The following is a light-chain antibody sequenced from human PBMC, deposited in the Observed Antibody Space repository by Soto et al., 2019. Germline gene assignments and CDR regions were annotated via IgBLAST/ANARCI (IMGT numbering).Light chain of an antibody. Sequence: VLSQSPGRLSLSPGERATLSCRASQSVPSTYFAWYQQKSGQPPRLLISGTSNRATGIPDRFSGSGSGRDFTLTISRLEPEDFAVYYCQQYGSSYPWTFGQGTKVDI. CDR1: QSVPSTY. CDR3: QQYGSSYPWT. J-gene: IGKJ1*01. CDR2: GTS. V-gene: IGKV3-20*01.